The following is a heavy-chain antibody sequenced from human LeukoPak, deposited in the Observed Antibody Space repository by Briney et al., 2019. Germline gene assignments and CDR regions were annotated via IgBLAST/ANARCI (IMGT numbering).Heavy chain of an antibody. D-gene: IGHD1-26*01. J-gene: IGHJ4*02. CDR3: TTGESMVGSTIHIRWAD. Sequence: PGGSLSLSCAASGFPFSNAWMTWVGQAPGKGLEWVGRIKSKTAGGTIDYAAPVKGRFTISRDDSKNTLYLQMNSLKTEDTAVYYCTTGESMVGSTIHIRWADWGQGTLVTVSS. CDR1: GFPFSNAW. CDR2: IKSKTAGGTI. V-gene: IGHV3-15*01.